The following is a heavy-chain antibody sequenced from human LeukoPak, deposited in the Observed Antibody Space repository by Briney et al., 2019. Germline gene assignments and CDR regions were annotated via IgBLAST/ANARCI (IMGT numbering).Heavy chain of an antibody. CDR1: GFTFSSFP. D-gene: IGHD3-10*01. Sequence: PGGSLRLSCAASGFTFSSFPMHWVRQAPGKGLESVSAISPNGGTTYYANSVRGRFSISRDNSKNTLYLQMGSLTTDDMAVYYCAREYPNGSLDYWGQGTLVTVSS. CDR3: AREYPNGSLDY. V-gene: IGHV3-64*01. J-gene: IGHJ4*02. CDR2: ISPNGGTT.